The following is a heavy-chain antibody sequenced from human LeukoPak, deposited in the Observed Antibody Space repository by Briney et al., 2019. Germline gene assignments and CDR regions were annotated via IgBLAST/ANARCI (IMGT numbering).Heavy chain of an antibody. CDR3: ARRSTVVRGAPSYYFDY. Sequence: SETVSLMCTVSGGSISSGGYYWSWIRPHPGKGLEWIGYIYYSGSTYYNPSLKSRVTISVDTSKNQFSLKLSSVTAADTAVYYSARRSTVVRGAPSYYFDYWGQGTLVTVSS. CDR2: IYYSGST. D-gene: IGHD3-10*01. J-gene: IGHJ4*02. V-gene: IGHV4-31*03. CDR1: GGSISSGGYY.